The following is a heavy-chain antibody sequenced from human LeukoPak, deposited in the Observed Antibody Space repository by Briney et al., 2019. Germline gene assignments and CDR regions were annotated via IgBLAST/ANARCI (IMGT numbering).Heavy chain of an antibody. CDR2: IYSNDDK. J-gene: IGHJ4*02. D-gene: IGHD1-26*01. CDR1: GFSLSTSGVG. CDR3: AHSVIVGSTLGYFDY. Sequence: SGPTLVKPTQTPTLTCTFSGFSLSTSGVGVGWIRQPPGKALEWLALIYSNDDKRYSPSLKTRLTITKDTSKNQVVLTMTNMDPVDTATYSCAHSVIVGSTLGYFDYWGQGTLVTVSS. V-gene: IGHV2-5*01.